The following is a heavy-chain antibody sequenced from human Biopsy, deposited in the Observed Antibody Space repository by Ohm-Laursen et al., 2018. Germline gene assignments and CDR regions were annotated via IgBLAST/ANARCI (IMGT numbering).Heavy chain of an antibody. CDR2: INHSGRT. D-gene: IGHD3-3*01. CDR1: GESFNGYY. J-gene: IGHJ4*02. Sequence: GTLSLTCAVYGESFNGYYWSWIRQTPGKGLGWIGEINHSGRTNYNPSLKSRVTISVDTSKNQFHLRLTSMSASDTAVYYCARHSLDDFWSGAHYYFDYWGLGTLVTVSS. CDR3: ARHSLDDFWSGAHYYFDY. V-gene: IGHV4-34*01.